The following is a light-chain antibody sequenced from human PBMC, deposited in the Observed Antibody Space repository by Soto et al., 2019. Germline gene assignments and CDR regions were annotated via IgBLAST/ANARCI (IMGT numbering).Light chain of an antibody. V-gene: IGKV3-20*01. Sequence: EIVFTQSPGTLSLSPGERATLSCRASQSVGGNYLAWYQQKPGQAPRLLIHRISTRATGIPDRFSGSGFATDFTLTISRXEPEDFAVYYCQQYDNAPQTFGQGTKVDIK. CDR2: RIS. J-gene: IGKJ1*01. CDR1: QSVGGNY. CDR3: QQYDNAPQT.